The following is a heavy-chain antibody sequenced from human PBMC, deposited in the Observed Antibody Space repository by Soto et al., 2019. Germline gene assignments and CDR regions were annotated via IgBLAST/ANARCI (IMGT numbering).Heavy chain of an antibody. V-gene: IGHV4-39*01. CDR3: ARARVAVAGIDY. D-gene: IGHD6-19*01. CDR2: IYYSGST. J-gene: IGHJ4*02. CDR1: CGSISSSINY. Sequence: TSETWSLTCTVSCGSISSSINYWGWIRQPPGKGLEWIGSIYYSGSTYYNPSLKSRVTISVDTSKNQFSLKLSSVTAADTAVYYCARARVAVAGIDYWGQGTLVT.